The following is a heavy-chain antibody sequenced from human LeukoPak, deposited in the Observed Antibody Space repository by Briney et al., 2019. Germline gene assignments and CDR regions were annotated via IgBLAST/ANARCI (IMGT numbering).Heavy chain of an antibody. Sequence: EASVKVSCKASGYTFTSYAMHWVRQAPGQRLEWMGWINAGNGNTKYSQKFQGRVTITRDTSASTAYMELSSLRSDDTAVYYCARDNSGSHYDFDYWGQGTLVTVSS. V-gene: IGHV1-3*01. CDR2: INAGNGNT. CDR3: ARDNSGSHYDFDY. D-gene: IGHD1-26*01. CDR1: GYTFTSYA. J-gene: IGHJ4*02.